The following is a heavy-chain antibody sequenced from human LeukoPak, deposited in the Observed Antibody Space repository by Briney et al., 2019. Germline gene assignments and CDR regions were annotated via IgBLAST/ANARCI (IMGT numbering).Heavy chain of an antibody. CDR2: INHSGST. V-gene: IGHV4-34*01. J-gene: IGHJ4*02. D-gene: IGHD6-19*01. CDR1: GGSISNYY. Sequence: PSETLSLTCTVSGGSISNYYWSWIRQPPGKGLEWIGEINHSGSTNYNPSLKSRVTISVDTSKNQFSLKLSSVTAADTAVYYCARGASSGWFDYWGQGTLVTVSS. CDR3: ARGASSGWFDY.